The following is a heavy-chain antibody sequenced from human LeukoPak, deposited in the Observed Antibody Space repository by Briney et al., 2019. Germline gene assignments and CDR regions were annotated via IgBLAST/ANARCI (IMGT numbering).Heavy chain of an antibody. CDR1: GGSFSGYY. CDR2: INHSGST. CDR3: ARGGRFSANKQYGDQPHYYYMDV. J-gene: IGHJ6*03. V-gene: IGHV4-34*01. Sequence: PSETLSLTCAVYGGSFSGYYWSWIRQPPGKGLEWIGEINHSGSTNYNPSLKSRVTISVDTSKNQFSLKLSSVTAADTAVYYCARGGRFSANKQYGDQPHYYYMDVWGKGTTVTVSS. D-gene: IGHD4-17*01.